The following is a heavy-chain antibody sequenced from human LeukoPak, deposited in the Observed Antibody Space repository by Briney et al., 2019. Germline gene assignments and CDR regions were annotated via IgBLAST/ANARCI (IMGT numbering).Heavy chain of an antibody. D-gene: IGHD6-19*01. CDR2: IYYSGNT. CDR1: GGSVNNSDYY. V-gene: IGHV4-30-4*01. Sequence: SQTLSLTCTVSGGSVNNSDYYWSWIRQPPGKGLEWIGYIYYSGNTYYTPSLKSRVSISVDTSKNQFSLKLSSVTAADTAVYYCARGAISGWSDYWGQGTLVTVSS. J-gene: IGHJ4*02. CDR3: ARGAISGWSDY.